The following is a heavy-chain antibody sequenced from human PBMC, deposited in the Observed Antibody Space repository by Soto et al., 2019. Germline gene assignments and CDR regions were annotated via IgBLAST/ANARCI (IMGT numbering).Heavy chain of an antibody. J-gene: IGHJ3*01. CDR1: GFTFSTYW. V-gene: IGHV3-7*04. Sequence: PGGSLRLSCAASGFTFSTYWMSWVRQAPGKGLEWVANIKQDGSEKWYVGSVKGRFTISRDNAKNSLYLQMNNLRTEDTAVYYCARGDYFDSSGPFSDAFDVWGQGTMVTVS. CDR3: ARGDYFDSSGPFSDAFDV. CDR2: IKQDGSEK. D-gene: IGHD3-22*01.